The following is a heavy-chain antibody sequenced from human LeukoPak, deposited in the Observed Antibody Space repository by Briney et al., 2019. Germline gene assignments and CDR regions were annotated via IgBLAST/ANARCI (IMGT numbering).Heavy chain of an antibody. V-gene: IGHV1-18*01. J-gene: IGHJ5*02. Sequence: ASVKVSCKASGYTFTSYGISWVRQAPGQGLEWMGWISAYNGNTNYAQKLQGRVTMTRDTSISTAYMELSRLRSDDTAVYYCARPHTVLYNWFDPWGQGTLVTVSS. D-gene: IGHD4-11*01. CDR3: ARPHTVLYNWFDP. CDR2: ISAYNGNT. CDR1: GYTFTSYG.